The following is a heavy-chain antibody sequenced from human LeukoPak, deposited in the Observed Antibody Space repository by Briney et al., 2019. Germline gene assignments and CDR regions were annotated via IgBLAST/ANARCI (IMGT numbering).Heavy chain of an antibody. Sequence: GGSLRHSCAASGFTFSDYSMNWVRQAPGKGLEWVACISSTSSYIYYADSLKGRFTISRDNAKNSVYLQMNSLRAEDTAVYYCARGQLWQTGWFDPWGQGTLVTVSS. CDR3: ARGQLWQTGWFDP. CDR2: ISSTSSYI. V-gene: IGHV3-21*01. J-gene: IGHJ5*02. CDR1: GFTFSDYS. D-gene: IGHD5-18*01.